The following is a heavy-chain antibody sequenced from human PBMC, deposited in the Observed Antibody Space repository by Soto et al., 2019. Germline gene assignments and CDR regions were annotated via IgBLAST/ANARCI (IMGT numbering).Heavy chain of an antibody. Sequence: EAVKISCKGSGCSFTSYWIGWVRQMPGKGLEWMGIIYPGDSDTRYSPSFQGQVTISADKSISTAYLQWSSLKASDTAMYYCARRSIVGANDAFDIWGQGTMVTVSS. CDR1: GCSFTSYW. J-gene: IGHJ3*02. CDR2: IYPGDSDT. V-gene: IGHV5-51*01. D-gene: IGHD1-26*01. CDR3: ARRSIVGANDAFDI.